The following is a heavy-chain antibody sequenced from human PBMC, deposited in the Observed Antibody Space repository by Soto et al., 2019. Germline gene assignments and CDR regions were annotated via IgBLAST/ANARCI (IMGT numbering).Heavy chain of an antibody. V-gene: IGHV3-15*01. D-gene: IGHD3-9*01. CDR1: GFNLSHPW. Sequence: PGGSLRLSCVAYGFNLSHPWMTWVRQAAGKGLEWVGRIKSKTDGGIADYAAPVKGRATISRDDSKNTVYLQMNSLKTEDTAVYYCTTGIYYDILTGYHNVAYWGQGALVTVSS. J-gene: IGHJ4*02. CDR2: IKSKTDGGIA. CDR3: TTGIYYDILTGYHNVAY.